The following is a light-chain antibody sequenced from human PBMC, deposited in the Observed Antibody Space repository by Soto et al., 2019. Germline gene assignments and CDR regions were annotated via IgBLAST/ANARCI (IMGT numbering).Light chain of an antibody. J-gene: IGLJ1*01. CDR2: DDA. Sequence: SYELTQPPSVSVAPGQTARITCGGNNIGSESVHWYQQKPGQAPVLVVCDDADRPSGIPERFSGSNSGNTATLTISRVEAGDDADYYCQVWDSSSDHYVFGTWTKLTVL. V-gene: IGLV3-21*02. CDR1: NIGSES. CDR3: QVWDSSSDHYV.